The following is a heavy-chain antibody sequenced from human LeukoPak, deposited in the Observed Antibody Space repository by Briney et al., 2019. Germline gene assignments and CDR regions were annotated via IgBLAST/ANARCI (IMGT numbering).Heavy chain of an antibody. CDR1: GDSVSSNSAA. Sequence: SQTLSLTCAISGDSVSSNSAAWNWIRQSPPRGLEWLGRTYYRSKWYNDYAVSVKSRITINPDTSKNQFSLQLNSVTPEDTAVYYCAREGKDREGDYYYMDVWGKGTTVTVSS. J-gene: IGHJ6*03. D-gene: IGHD3-22*01. V-gene: IGHV6-1*01. CDR2: TYYRSKWYN. CDR3: AREGKDREGDYYYMDV.